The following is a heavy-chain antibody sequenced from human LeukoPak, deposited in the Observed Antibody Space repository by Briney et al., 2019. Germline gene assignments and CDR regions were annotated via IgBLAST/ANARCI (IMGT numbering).Heavy chain of an antibody. CDR3: AREGPLSGYCDY. V-gene: IGHV1-69*13. J-gene: IGHJ4*02. CDR2: IIPIFGTA. Sequence: SVKVSCKASGGTFSSYAISWVRQAPGQGLEWMGGIIPIFGTANYAQKFQGRVTITADESTSAAYMELSSLRSEDTAVYYCAREGPLSGYCDYWGQGTLVTVSS. CDR1: GGTFSSYA. D-gene: IGHD3-22*01.